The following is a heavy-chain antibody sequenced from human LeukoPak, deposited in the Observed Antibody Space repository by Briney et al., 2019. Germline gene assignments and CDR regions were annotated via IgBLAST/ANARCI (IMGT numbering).Heavy chain of an antibody. CDR3: ARHRRGDMELFYDY. D-gene: IGHD1-7*01. J-gene: IGHJ4*02. Sequence: SETLSLTCTVSGGSLYSYYWSWIRQPPGKGLEWIGYIDYSGSTNQNLSLKNRVTISVDRSKNQFSLKVNSVTAADTAVYYCARHRRGDMELFYDYWGQGTLVTVSS. V-gene: IGHV4-59*08. CDR1: GGSLYSYY. CDR2: IDYSGST.